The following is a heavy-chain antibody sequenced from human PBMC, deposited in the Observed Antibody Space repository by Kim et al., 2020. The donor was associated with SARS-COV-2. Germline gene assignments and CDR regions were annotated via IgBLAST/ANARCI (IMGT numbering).Heavy chain of an antibody. CDR1: GGSISSGGYS. J-gene: IGHJ3*02. V-gene: IGHV4-30-2*01. CDR3: AREGLCSGGSCVSHDAFDI. CDR2: IYHSGST. Sequence: SETMSLTCAVSGGSISSGGYSWSWIRQPPGKGLEWIGYIYHSGSTYYNPSLKSRVTISVDRSKNQFSLKLSSVTAADTAVYYCAREGLCSGGSCVSHDAFDIWGQGTMVTVSS. D-gene: IGHD2-15*01.